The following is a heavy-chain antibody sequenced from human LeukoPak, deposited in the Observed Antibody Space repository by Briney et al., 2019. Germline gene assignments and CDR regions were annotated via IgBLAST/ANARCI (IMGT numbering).Heavy chain of an antibody. CDR3: AKDESYYRNSYFDY. V-gene: IGHV3-43*01. D-gene: IGHD1-26*01. CDR2: ISWDGGST. Sequence: GGSLRLSCAASGFTFDDYTMHWVRQAPGKGLEWVSLISWDGGSTYYADSVKGRFIISRDNSKNTLSLQMNSLRAEDTAVYYCAKDESYYRNSYFDYWGQGTLVTVSS. CDR1: GFTFDDYT. J-gene: IGHJ4*02.